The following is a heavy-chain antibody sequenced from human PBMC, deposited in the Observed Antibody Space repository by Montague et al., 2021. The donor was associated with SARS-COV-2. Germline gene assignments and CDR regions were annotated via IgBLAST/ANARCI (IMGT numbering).Heavy chain of an antibody. CDR1: GGSLSSYY. Sequence: SETLSLTCTVSGGSLSSYYWSWIRQPPGKGLEWIGYINYSGNTNYNPSLNSRVTISVSTSKNQFSLNLSSVTAADTAVYYCARHVSGSLTHFHHWGQGSLVTVSS. CDR3: ARHVSGSLTHFHH. D-gene: IGHD1-26*01. CDR2: INYSGNT. J-gene: IGHJ1*01. V-gene: IGHV4-59*08.